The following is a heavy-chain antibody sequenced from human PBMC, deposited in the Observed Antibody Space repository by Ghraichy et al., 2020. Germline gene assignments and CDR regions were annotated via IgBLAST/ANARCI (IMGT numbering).Heavy chain of an antibody. CDR3: ATAPVMVTISGRREYYSYYGMDV. D-gene: IGHD3-3*01. CDR2: FDPEEGER. CDR1: GNTLSKLS. V-gene: IGHV1-24*01. Sequence: ASVKVSCKVSGNTLSKLSIHWVRQAPGKGLEWMGGFDPEEGERIYGQNFQGRVSMTEDTSTDTAYMELRSPRSEDTAVYYCATAPVMVTISGRREYYSYYGMDVWGQGTTVTVSS. J-gene: IGHJ6*02.